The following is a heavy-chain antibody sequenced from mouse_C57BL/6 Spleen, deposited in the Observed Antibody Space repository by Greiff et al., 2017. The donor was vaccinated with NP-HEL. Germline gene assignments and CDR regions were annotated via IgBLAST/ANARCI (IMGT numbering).Heavy chain of an antibody. V-gene: IGHV7-1*01. CDR2: SRNKANDYTT. J-gene: IGHJ3*01. Sequence: EVQRVESGGGLVQSGRSLRLSCATSGFTFSDFYMEWVRQAPGKGLEWIAASRNKANDYTTEYSASVKGRFIVSRDTSQSILYLQMNALRAEDTAIYYCARDGGDRLWDVGPFAYWGQGTLVTVSA. D-gene: IGHD4-1*01. CDR1: GFTFSDFY. CDR3: ARDGGDRLWDVGPFAY.